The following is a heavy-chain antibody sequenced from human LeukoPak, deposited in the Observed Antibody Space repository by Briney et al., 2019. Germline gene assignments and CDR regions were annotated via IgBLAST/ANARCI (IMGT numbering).Heavy chain of an antibody. Sequence: ASVKVSCKASGGTFSSYAISWVRQAPGQGLEWMGGIIPIFGTANYAQKFQGRVTITTDESTSTAYMELSSLRSEDTAVCYCASSRLVHSGSYLFDYWGQGTLVTVSS. D-gene: IGHD1-26*01. CDR3: ASSRLVHSGSYLFDY. CDR2: IIPIFGTA. V-gene: IGHV1-69*05. J-gene: IGHJ4*02. CDR1: GGTFSSYA.